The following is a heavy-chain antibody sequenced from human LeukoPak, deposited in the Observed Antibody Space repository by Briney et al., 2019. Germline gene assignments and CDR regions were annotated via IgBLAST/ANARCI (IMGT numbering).Heavy chain of an antibody. D-gene: IGHD3-10*01. J-gene: IGHJ6*03. V-gene: IGHV4-4*07. CDR2: IYTSGST. CDR1: GGSISSYY. CDR3: ARERIYYGSGSYQYYYYYMDV. Sequence: SETLSLTCTVSGGSISSYYWSWIRQPAGKGLEWIGRIYTSGSTNYNPSLKSRVTMSVDTSKNQFSLKLSSVTAADTAVYYCARERIYYGSGSYQYYYYYMDVWGKGTTVTISS.